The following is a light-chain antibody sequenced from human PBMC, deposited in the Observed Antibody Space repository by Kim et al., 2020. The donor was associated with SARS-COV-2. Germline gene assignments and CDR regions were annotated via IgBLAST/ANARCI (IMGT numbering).Light chain of an antibody. Sequence: SYELTQPPSVSVSPGQTARITCSGDALPKQYAYWYQQKPGQAPVLVIYKDSERPSGIPERFSGSSSGTTVTLTISGVQAEDEADYYCQSADSSGTWVFGGVPKLTV. J-gene: IGLJ3*02. CDR3: QSADSSGTWV. CDR1: ALPKQY. V-gene: IGLV3-25*03. CDR2: KDS.